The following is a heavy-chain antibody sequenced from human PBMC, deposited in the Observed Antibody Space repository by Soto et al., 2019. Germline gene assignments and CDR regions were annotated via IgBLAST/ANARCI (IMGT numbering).Heavy chain of an antibody. CDR2: IYHSGST. Sequence: PSETLSLTCTVSGGSIISYYWSWIRQPPGKGLEWIGEIYHSGSTNYNPSLKSRVTISVDKSKNQFSLKLSSVTAADTAVYYCARAGGTAAGSYFDYWGQGTLVTVSS. V-gene: IGHV4-59*12. D-gene: IGHD6-13*01. CDR3: ARAGGTAAGSYFDY. J-gene: IGHJ4*02. CDR1: GGSIISYY.